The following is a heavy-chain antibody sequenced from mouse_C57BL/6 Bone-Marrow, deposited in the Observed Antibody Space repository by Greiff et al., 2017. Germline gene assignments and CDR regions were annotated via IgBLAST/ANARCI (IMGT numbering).Heavy chain of an antibody. CDR3: ARGKIYYGNYGYYFDY. V-gene: IGHV1-50*01. CDR2: IDPSGSYT. Sequence: QVQLQQPGAELVKPGASVKLSCKASGYTFTSYWMQWVKQRPGQGLEWIGEIDPSGSYTNYNQKFKGKSTLTVDTSSSTAYMQLSSLTSEDSAVYYCARGKIYYGNYGYYFDYWGQGTTLTVSS. CDR1: GYTFTSYW. D-gene: IGHD2-1*01. J-gene: IGHJ2*01.